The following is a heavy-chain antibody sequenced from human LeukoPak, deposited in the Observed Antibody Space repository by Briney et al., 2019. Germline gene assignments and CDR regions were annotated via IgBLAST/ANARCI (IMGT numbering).Heavy chain of an antibody. V-gene: IGHV1-69*13. D-gene: IGHD3-22*01. Sequence: SVKVSCKASGGTFSSYAISWVRQAPGQGLEWMGGIIPIFGTANYAQKFQGRVTITVDESTSTAYMELSSLRSEDTAVYYCAGRGYYDSIWFLDHAFDIWGQGTMVTVSS. J-gene: IGHJ3*02. CDR1: GGTFSSYA. CDR3: AGRGYYDSIWFLDHAFDI. CDR2: IIPIFGTA.